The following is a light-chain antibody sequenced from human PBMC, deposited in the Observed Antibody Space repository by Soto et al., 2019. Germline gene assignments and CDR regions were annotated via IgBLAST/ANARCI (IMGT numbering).Light chain of an antibody. CDR2: DVS. CDR3: SSYRTSTPPQIV. CDR1: SSDVGGYNY. V-gene: IGLV2-14*03. Sequence: QSVLTQPASVSGSPGQSITISCTGTSSDVGGYNYVSWYQHHPGKAPKLMIYDVSNRPSGVSNRFSGSKSGNTASLSISGLQLEAEVFYYSSSYRTSTPPQIVCGTGTKVTVL. J-gene: IGLJ1*01.